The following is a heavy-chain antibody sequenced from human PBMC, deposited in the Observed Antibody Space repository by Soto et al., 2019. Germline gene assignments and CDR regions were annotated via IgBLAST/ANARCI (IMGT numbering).Heavy chain of an antibody. CDR2: INPNSGGT. CDR1: GYTFTGYY. CDR3: AREELIAVASYYYYYGMDV. Sequence: GASVKVSCKASGYTFTGYYMHWVRQAPGQGLEWMGWINPNSGGTNYAQKFQGWVTMTRDTSISTAYMELSRLRSDDTAVYYCAREELIAVASYYYYYGMDVWGQGTTVTVSS. J-gene: IGHJ6*02. D-gene: IGHD6-19*01. V-gene: IGHV1-2*04.